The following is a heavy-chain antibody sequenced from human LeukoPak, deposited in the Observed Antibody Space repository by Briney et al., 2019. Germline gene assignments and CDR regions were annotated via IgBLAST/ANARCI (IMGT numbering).Heavy chain of an antibody. CDR1: GGSFSGYY. J-gene: IGHJ3*02. CDR2: INHSGST. V-gene: IGHV4-34*01. CDR3: ARDDLSYGEAFDI. D-gene: IGHD3/OR15-3a*01. Sequence: SETLSLTCAVYGGSFSGYYWSWIRQPPGKGLEWIGEINHSGSTNYNPSLKSRVTISVDTSKNQFSLKLSSVTAADTAVYYCARDDLSYGEAFDIWGQGTMVTVSS.